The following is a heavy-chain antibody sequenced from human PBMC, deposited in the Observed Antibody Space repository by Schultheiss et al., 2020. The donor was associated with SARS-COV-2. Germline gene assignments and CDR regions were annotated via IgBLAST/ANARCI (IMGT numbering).Heavy chain of an antibody. J-gene: IGHJ3*02. Sequence: ASVKVSCKASGYTFTGYYMHWVRQAPGQGLEWMGWINPNSGGTNYAQKFQGRVTITRDTSASTAYMELSSLRSDDTAVYYCARDGTRGDDAFDIWGQGTMVTVSS. D-gene: IGHD1-26*01. V-gene: IGHV1-2*02. CDR3: ARDGTRGDDAFDI. CDR2: INPNSGGT. CDR1: GYTFTGYY.